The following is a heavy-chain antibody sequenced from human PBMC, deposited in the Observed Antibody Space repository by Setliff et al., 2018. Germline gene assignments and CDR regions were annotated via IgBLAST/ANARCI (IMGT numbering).Heavy chain of an antibody. CDR3: VRDDADNYDAFDN. Sequence: PGGSLRLSCAASGFTFSSDPMNWVRQAPGKGLEWVADIKQDGSTKYYLDSVKGRFTISRDNAKRSLYLQMSGLRADDTGAYYCVRDDADNYDAFDNWGQGTLVTVSS. J-gene: IGHJ3*02. CDR1: GFTFSSDP. D-gene: IGHD3-22*01. CDR2: IKQDGSTK. V-gene: IGHV3-7*01.